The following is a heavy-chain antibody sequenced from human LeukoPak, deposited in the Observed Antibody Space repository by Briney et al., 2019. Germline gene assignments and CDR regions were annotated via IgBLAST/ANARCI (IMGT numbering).Heavy chain of an antibody. V-gene: IGHV3-30*02. J-gene: IGHJ4*02. Sequence: GGSLRLSCAASGFTFSSYGMHWVRQAPGKGLEGVAFIRYDGRNKYYADSVKGRFTISRDNAKNSLYLQMHSLRAEDTAVYYCARCCNYYDSSGYYRNFDYWGQGTLVTVSS. CDR1: GFTFSSYG. CDR3: ARCCNYYDSSGYYRNFDY. D-gene: IGHD3-22*01. CDR2: IRYDGRNK.